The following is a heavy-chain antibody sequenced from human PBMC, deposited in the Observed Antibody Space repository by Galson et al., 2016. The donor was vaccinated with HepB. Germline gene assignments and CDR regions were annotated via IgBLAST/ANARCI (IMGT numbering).Heavy chain of an antibody. CDR2: ISAGNGNT. J-gene: IGHJ4*02. CDR3: AREYWTYYYDSSGDYFDY. CDR1: GYTFTSYV. D-gene: IGHD3-22*01. V-gene: IGHV1-3*01. Sequence: SVKVSCKASGYTFTSYVIHWVRQAPGQRLERMGWISAGNGNTKYSQKFQGRVTITRDTSASTAYMELSSLRSEDTAVYYCAREYWTYYYDSSGDYFDYWGQGTLVTVSS.